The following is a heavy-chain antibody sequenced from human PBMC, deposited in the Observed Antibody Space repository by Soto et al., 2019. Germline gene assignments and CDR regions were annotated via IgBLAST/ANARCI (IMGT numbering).Heavy chain of an antibody. D-gene: IGHD3-16*01. CDR1: GGSVTTSSYH. CDR3: FGVLAATLAY. CDR2: LYYRGTT. J-gene: IGHJ4*01. V-gene: IGHV4-39*02. Sequence: QLQLEESGPGLVKPSETLSLTCKVSGGSVTTSSYHWGWIRQTPGKGLEWIATLYYRGTTDYNSALRSRATMSVDTSKDHFSLTLTSVTVADTAVYFCFGVLAATLAYWGHGTPVTVSS.